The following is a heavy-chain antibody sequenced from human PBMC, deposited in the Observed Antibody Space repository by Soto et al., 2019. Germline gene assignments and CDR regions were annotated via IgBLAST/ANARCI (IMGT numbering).Heavy chain of an antibody. CDR1: GFTFSSYA. CDR2: IWSDGSNK. V-gene: IGHV3-33*01. Sequence: GGSLRLSCAASGFTFSSYAMHRVRQAPGKGLEWVAVIWSDGSNKYYGDSVQGRFTISRDNSKNTLYLQMNSLSAEDTALYFCASARVSAVPYYFDYWGQGTPVTVSS. J-gene: IGHJ4*02. CDR3: ASARVSAVPYYFDY. D-gene: IGHD2-8*01.